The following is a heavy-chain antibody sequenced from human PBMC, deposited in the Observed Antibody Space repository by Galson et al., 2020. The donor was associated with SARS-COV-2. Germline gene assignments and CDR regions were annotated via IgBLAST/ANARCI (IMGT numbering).Heavy chain of an antibody. Sequence: GGSLRLSCAASGFSFSGSGIHWVRQAPGKGLDWVGRIRSKTDNYATAYAASVKGRFTISRDDSKNTAYLQMNSLKNEDTAVYYCTRWLGDSGSYSANWGQGTLVTVSS. J-gene: IGHJ4*02. CDR1: GFSFSGSG. CDR2: IRSKTDNYAT. V-gene: IGHV3-73*01. CDR3: TRWLGDSGSYSAN. D-gene: IGHD1-26*01.